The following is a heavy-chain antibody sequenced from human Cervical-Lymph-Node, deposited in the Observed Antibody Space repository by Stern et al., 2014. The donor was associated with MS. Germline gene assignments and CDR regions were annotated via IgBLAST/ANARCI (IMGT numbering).Heavy chain of an antibody. CDR1: GYTFTTYG. Sequence: QVQLVQSGAEVKKPGASVKVSCKASGYTFTTYGITWVRQAPGQGLEWMGWINTYNGNTKDGHKFQVRVTMTTDTSTSTAYMELRSLKSDDTAMYYCARDLYSGYDFLDYWGQGTLVTVSS. CDR3: ARDLYSGYDFLDY. D-gene: IGHD5-12*01. CDR2: INTYNGNT. J-gene: IGHJ4*02. V-gene: IGHV1-18*01.